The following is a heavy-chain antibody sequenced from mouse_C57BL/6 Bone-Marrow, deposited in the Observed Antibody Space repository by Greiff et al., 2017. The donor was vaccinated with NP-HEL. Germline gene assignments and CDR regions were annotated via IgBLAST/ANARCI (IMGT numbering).Heavy chain of an antibody. D-gene: IGHD2-5*01. CDR1: GFTFSSYG. J-gene: IGHJ2*01. CDR3: ARRDYSNYEDY. CDR2: ISSGGSYT. Sequence: EVQLVESGGDLVKPGGSLKLSCAASGFTFSSYGMSWVRQTPDKRLEWVATISSGGSYTYYPDSVKGRFTISRDNAKNTLYLQMSSLKSEDTAMYYCARRDYSNYEDYWGQGTTLTVSS. V-gene: IGHV5-6*01.